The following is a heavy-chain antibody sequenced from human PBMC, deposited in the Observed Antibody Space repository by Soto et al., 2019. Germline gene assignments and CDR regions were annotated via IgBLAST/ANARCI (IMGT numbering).Heavy chain of an antibody. Sequence: GGSLRLSCAASGFTFSSYGMHWVRQAPGKGLEWVAVIWYDGSNKYYADSVKGRFTISRDNSKNTLYLQMNSLRAEDTAVYYCARGGETGFFDYWGQGTLVTVSS. J-gene: IGHJ4*02. CDR2: IWYDGSNK. D-gene: IGHD2-21*01. V-gene: IGHV3-33*01. CDR3: ARGGETGFFDY. CDR1: GFTFSSYG.